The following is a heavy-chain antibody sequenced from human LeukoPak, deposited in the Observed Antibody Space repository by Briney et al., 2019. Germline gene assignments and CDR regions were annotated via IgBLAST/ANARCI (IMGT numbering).Heavy chain of an antibody. J-gene: IGHJ4*02. CDR2: IIPIFGTA. V-gene: IGHV1-69*05. Sequence: SVKVSCKASGGTFISYAISWVRQAPGQGLEWMGRIIPIFGTANYAQKFQGRVTITTDESTSTAYMELSSLRSEDTAVYYCAMGGIQLRMVLLDYWGQGTLVTVSS. D-gene: IGHD5-18*01. CDR3: AMGGIQLRMVLLDY. CDR1: GGTFISYA.